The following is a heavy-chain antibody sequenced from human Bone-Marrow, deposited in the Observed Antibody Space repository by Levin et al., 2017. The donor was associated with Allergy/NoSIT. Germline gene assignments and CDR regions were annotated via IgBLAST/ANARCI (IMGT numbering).Heavy chain of an antibody. V-gene: IGHV3-74*01. CDR1: GFTFSYYW. D-gene: IGHD3-10*01. J-gene: IGHJ4*02. CDR2: INTDGATT. Sequence: GGSLRLSCAASGFTFSYYWMHWVRQAPGKGLVWVSHINTDGATTTYADSVKGRFTTSRDNARNTLYLQMNSLRDEDTAVYYCVRDRNYGSGSQYGFLDSWGQGTLVTVSS. CDR3: VRDRNYGSGSQYGFLDS.